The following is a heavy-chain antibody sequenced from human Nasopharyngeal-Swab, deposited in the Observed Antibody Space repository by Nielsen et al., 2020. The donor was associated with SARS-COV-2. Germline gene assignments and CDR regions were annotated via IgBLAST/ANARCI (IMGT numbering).Heavy chain of an antibody. V-gene: IGHV4-30-2*06. J-gene: IGHJ4*02. CDR2: IYHSGST. CDR1: GGSISSADYS. D-gene: IGHD3-10*01. Sequence: SETLSLTRVVSGGSISSADYSWNWIRQSPGRGLEWIGNIYHSGSTSYNPSLKSRVTISVDRSKSHFSLKMTSVTAADTAVYFCARGKDFGEYYFDYGGQGTLVTVPQ. CDR3: ARGKDFGEYYFDY.